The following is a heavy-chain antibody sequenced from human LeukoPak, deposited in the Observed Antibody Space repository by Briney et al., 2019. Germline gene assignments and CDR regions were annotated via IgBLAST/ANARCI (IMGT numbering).Heavy chain of an antibody. D-gene: IGHD2-2*01. Sequence: ASVKVSCKASGYTFTGYYMHWVRQAPGQGLEWMGRINPNSGGTNYAQKFQGRVTMTRDTSLSTAYMELSRLRSDDTAVYYCTSGYCSSTSCNAFDIWGQGTMVTVSS. CDR3: TSGYCSSTSCNAFDI. CDR2: INPNSGGT. CDR1: GYTFTGYY. V-gene: IGHV1-2*06. J-gene: IGHJ3*02.